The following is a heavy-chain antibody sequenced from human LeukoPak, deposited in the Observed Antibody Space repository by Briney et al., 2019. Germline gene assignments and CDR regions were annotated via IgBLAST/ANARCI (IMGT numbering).Heavy chain of an antibody. CDR2: INHSGST. CDR3: ARDGCGGSCFHYYYYYMDV. Sequence: SETLSLTCAVYGGSFSGYYWSWIRQPPGKGLEWMGEINHSGSTNYNPSLKSRVTISVDTSKNQFSLKLSSVTAADTAVYYCARDGCGGSCFHYYYYYMDVWGKGTTVTISS. D-gene: IGHD2-15*01. V-gene: IGHV4-34*01. CDR1: GGSFSGYY. J-gene: IGHJ6*03.